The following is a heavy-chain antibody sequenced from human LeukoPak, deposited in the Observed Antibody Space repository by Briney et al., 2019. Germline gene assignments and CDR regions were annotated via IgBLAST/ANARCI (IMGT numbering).Heavy chain of an antibody. Sequence: SETLSLTCAVSGGSISSGGYSWSWIRQPPGTGLEWIGYIYHSGSTYYNPSLKSRVTISVDRSKNQFSLKLSSVTAADTAVYYCARSSWMPNAFDIWGQGTMVTVSS. J-gene: IGHJ3*02. CDR1: GGSISSGGYS. V-gene: IGHV4-30-2*01. D-gene: IGHD5-12*01. CDR3: ARSSWMPNAFDI. CDR2: IYHSGST.